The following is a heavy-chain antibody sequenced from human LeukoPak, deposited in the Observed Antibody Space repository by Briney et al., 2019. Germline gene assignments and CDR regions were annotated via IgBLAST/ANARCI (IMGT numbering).Heavy chain of an antibody. D-gene: IGHD6-19*01. CDR2: FDPEDGET. CDR3: ATGIAVAGRGWYFDY. V-gene: IGHV1-24*01. Sequence: ASVKVSCKVSGYTLTELSMHWVRQAPGQGLEWMGGFDPEDGETIYAQKFQGRVTMTEDTSTDTAYMELSSLRSEDTAVYYCATGIAVAGRGWYFDYWGQGTLVTVSS. CDR1: GYTLTELS. J-gene: IGHJ4*02.